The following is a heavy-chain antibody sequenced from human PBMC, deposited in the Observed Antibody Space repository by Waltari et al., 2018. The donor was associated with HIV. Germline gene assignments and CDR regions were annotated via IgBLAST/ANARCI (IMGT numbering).Heavy chain of an antibody. CDR2: ISWNSVSI. CDR3: AKELGSGWSLDS. V-gene: IGHV3-9*01. CDR1: GFNFDDYG. Sequence: EVHLMESGGGLVQPGRSLRLSCVASGFNFDDYGMHWVRQSPGKGLEWLAGISWNSVSIMYGDSAKGRFTISRDNAKNSLYLQMNSLRAADTALYYCAKELGSGWSLDSWGQGTLVTVSS. J-gene: IGHJ4*02. D-gene: IGHD6-19*01.